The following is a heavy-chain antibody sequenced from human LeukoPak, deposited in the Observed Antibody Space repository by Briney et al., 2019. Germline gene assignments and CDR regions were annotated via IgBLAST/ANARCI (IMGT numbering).Heavy chain of an antibody. D-gene: IGHD6-13*01. CDR3: ARGGIAAPPDDAFDI. Sequence: PSQTLSLTCAVSGVSISSGGYSWSWVRQPPGKGLEWIGYIYHSGSTYYNPSLKSRVTISVDRSKNQFSLKLSSVTAADTAVYYCARGGIAAPPDDAFDIWGQGTMVTVSS. CDR2: IYHSGST. V-gene: IGHV4-30-2*01. CDR1: GVSISSGGYS. J-gene: IGHJ3*02.